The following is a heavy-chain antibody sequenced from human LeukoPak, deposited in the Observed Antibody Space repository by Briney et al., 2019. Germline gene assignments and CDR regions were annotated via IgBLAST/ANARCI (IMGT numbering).Heavy chain of an antibody. CDR3: ARSAAYYNEADI. D-gene: IGHD3-9*01. CDR2: INPSGGST. V-gene: IGHV1-46*01. Sequence: ASVKVSCKASGYTFTNYFMHWVRQAPGQGLEWMGIINPSGGSTNYAQKFQDRVTMTRDTSTSTVYMELSSLRSEDTAVYYCARSAAYYNEADIWGQGTMVTVSS. CDR1: GYTFTNYF. J-gene: IGHJ3*02.